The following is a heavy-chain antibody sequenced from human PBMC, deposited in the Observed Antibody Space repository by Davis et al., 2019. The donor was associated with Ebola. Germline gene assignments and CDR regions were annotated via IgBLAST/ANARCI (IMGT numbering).Heavy chain of an antibody. CDR3: AKGDNSGWYGFDY. CDR2: IKSDGSFT. Sequence: GESLKISCAASGFTFSSFWMSWVRQAPGEGLVWVSRIKSDGSFTRYADSVKGRFTISRDNAKNTLSLQMNSLRAEDTAVYYCAKGDNSGWYGFDYWGQGTLVTVSS. J-gene: IGHJ4*02. V-gene: IGHV3-74*01. D-gene: IGHD6-19*01. CDR1: GFTFSSFW.